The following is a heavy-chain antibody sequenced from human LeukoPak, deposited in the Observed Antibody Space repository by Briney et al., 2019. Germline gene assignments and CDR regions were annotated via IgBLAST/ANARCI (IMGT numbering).Heavy chain of an antibody. V-gene: IGHV4-39*07. CDR1: GGSISSSSYS. D-gene: IGHD2-21*02. CDR3: ARSIVVMTATLDY. J-gene: IGHJ4*02. CDR2: IYYRGST. Sequence: PSETLSLTCTVSGGSISSSSYSWGVIRQPPGKGLEWIANIYYRGSTFYNPSLKSRVTISVDTSKNQFSLKLSSVTAADTAVYYCARSIVVMTATLDYWGQGTLVTVSS.